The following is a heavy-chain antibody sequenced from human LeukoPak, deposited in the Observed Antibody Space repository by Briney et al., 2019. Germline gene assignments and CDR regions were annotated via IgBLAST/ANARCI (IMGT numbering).Heavy chain of an antibody. CDR3: ARSRGYSVTADY. CDR1: GASISSSTDY. V-gene: IGHV4-39*07. Sequence: SETLSLTCTVSGASISSSTDYWGWIRQPPGKGLEWIGSIYHSGSTYYNPSLKSRVTISVDTSKNQFSLKLSSVTAADTAVYYCARSRGYSVTADYWGQGTLVTVSS. J-gene: IGHJ4*02. D-gene: IGHD5-18*01. CDR2: IYHSGST.